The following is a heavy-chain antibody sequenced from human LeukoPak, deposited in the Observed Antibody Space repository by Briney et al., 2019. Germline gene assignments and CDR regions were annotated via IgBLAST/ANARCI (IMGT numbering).Heavy chain of an antibody. V-gene: IGHV3-33*01. CDR1: GFTFSSYG. J-gene: IGHJ4*02. Sequence: GGSLRLSCAASGFTFSSYGMHWVRQAPGKGLEWVAVIWYDGSNKYYADSVKGRFTISRGNSKNTLYLQMNSLRAEDTAVYYCARDLDGSGSYYIDYWGQGTLVTVSS. CDR3: ARDLDGSGSYYIDY. D-gene: IGHD3-10*01. CDR2: IWYDGSNK.